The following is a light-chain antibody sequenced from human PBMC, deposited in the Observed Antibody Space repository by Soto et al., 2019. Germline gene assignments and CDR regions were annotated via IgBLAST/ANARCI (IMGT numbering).Light chain of an antibody. CDR1: ISDVGSHNL. CDR3: CSYAGSSTYV. Sequence: QSALTQPASVSGSPGQSITISCTGTISDVGSHNLVSWYQQHPDKAPKLIIYEVNERPSGVSSRFSGSKSGNTASLTVSGLQPDDEADYHCCSYAGSSTYVFGTGTKVTVL. V-gene: IGLV2-23*02. J-gene: IGLJ1*01. CDR2: EVN.